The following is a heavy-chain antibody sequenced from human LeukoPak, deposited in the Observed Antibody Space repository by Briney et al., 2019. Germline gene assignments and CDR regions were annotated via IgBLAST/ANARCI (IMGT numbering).Heavy chain of an antibody. Sequence: ASVKVSCKASGYTFTSYDINWVRQATGQGLEWMGWMNPNSGNTGYAQKFQGRVTITRNTSISTAYMELSSLRSEDTAVYYCTRGLYSPMAYYFDYWGQGTLVTVSS. CDR3: TRGLYSPMAYYFDY. CDR2: MNPNSGNT. D-gene: IGHD5-18*01. CDR1: GYTFTSYD. V-gene: IGHV1-8*03. J-gene: IGHJ4*02.